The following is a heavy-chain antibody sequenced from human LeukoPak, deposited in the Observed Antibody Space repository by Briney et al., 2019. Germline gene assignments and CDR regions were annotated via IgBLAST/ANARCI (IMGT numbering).Heavy chain of an antibody. J-gene: IGHJ4*02. CDR2: ISGSGGST. D-gene: IGHD2-2*01. Sequence: GGSLRLSCAASGFTFSSYAMSWVRQAPGKGLEWVSAISGSGGSTYYADSVKGRFTIPRDNSKNTLYLQMNSLRAEDTAVYYCAKLDQRLPPPYYFDYWGQGTLVTVSS. V-gene: IGHV3-23*01. CDR3: AKLDQRLPPPYYFDY. CDR1: GFTFSSYA.